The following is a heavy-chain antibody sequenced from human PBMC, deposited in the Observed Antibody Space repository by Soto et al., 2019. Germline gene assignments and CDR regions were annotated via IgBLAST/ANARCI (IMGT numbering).Heavy chain of an antibody. CDR1: GFTFSSYA. Sequence: PGGSLRLSCAASGFTFSSYAMSWVRQAPGKGLEWVSAISGSGGSTYYADSVKGRFTISRDNSKNTLYLQMNSLRAEDTAVYYCAKTYSSSTSYPRELRYYYYYMDVWGKGTTVTVSS. J-gene: IGHJ6*03. D-gene: IGHD6-13*01. CDR2: ISGSGGST. V-gene: IGHV3-23*01. CDR3: AKTYSSSTSYPRELRYYYYYMDV.